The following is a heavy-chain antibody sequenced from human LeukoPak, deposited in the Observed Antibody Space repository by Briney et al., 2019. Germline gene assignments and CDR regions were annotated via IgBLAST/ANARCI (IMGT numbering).Heavy chain of an antibody. D-gene: IGHD2-2*01. V-gene: IGHV1-24*01. CDR1: GYTLTELS. J-gene: IGHJ6*03. CDR2: FDPEDGET. CDR3: ATATLSSTSFDYYYYYMDV. Sequence: ASVKVSCKVSGYTLTELSMHWVRQAPGKGLEWMGGFDPEDGETIYAQKFQGRVTMTEDTSTDTAYMELSSLRSEDTAVYYCATATLSSTSFDYYYYYMDVWGKGTTVTVSS.